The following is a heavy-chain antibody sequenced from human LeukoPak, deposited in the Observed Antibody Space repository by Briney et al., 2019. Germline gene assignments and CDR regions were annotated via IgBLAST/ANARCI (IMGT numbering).Heavy chain of an antibody. CDR3: ARGGLTMVRGVISPGAYYMDV. Sequence: GASVKVSCKASGYTFTSYGISWVRQAPGQGLEWMGWTSAYNGNTNYAQKLQGRVTMTTDTSTSTAYMELRSLRSDDTAVYYCARGGLTMVRGVISPGAYYMDVWGKGTTVTVSS. J-gene: IGHJ6*03. CDR1: GYTFTSYG. D-gene: IGHD3-10*01. V-gene: IGHV1-18*01. CDR2: TSAYNGNT.